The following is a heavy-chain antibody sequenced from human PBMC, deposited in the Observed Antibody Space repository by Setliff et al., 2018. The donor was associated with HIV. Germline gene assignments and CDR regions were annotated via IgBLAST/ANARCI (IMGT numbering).Heavy chain of an antibody. CDR3: ARGYCSSTSCYGIYYFDN. V-gene: IGHV1-46*01. J-gene: IGHJ4*02. D-gene: IGHD2-2*01. CDR2: SYFSGGRT. CDR1: GGTFRKYA. Sequence: ASVKVSCKASGGTFRKYAISWVRQAPGQGLEWMGNSYFSGGRTVYAQKFQGRITITRDTSTSTVYMELSSLRSEDTAVYYCARGYCSSTSCYGIYYFDNWGQGTPVTVS.